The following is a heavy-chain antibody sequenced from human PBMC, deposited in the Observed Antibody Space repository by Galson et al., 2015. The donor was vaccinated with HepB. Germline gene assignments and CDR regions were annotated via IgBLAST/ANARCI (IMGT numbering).Heavy chain of an antibody. J-gene: IGHJ5*02. CDR2: VYYSGRT. CDR1: GGSISSSAYC. D-gene: IGHD2-15*01. Sequence: ETLSLTCTVSGGSISSSAYCWGWIRQPPGKGLEWIGSVYYSGRTYYNPSLNSRVTTSMDTSEKQFSLRLTSVTAADTAVYYCARRVCLGGVCHSGNWLDPWGQGTHVTVSS. CDR3: ARRVCLGGVCHSGNWLDP. V-gene: IGHV4-39*07.